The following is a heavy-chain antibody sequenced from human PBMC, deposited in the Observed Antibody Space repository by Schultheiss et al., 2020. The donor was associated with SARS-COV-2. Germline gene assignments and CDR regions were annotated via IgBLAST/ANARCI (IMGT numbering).Heavy chain of an antibody. D-gene: IGHD2-21*01. Sequence: ASVKVSCKASGYTFTGYYMHWVRQAPGQRLEWMGWINPNSGGTNYAQKFQGRVTMTRDTSISTAYMELSRLRAEDTAVYYCASERAYCGGDCYPSPFDYWGQGTLVTGSS. CDR2: INPNSGGT. CDR3: ASERAYCGGDCYPSPFDY. J-gene: IGHJ4*02. CDR1: GYTFTGYY. V-gene: IGHV1-2*02.